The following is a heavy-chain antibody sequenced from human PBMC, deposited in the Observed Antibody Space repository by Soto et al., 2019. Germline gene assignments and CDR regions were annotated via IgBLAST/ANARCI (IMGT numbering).Heavy chain of an antibody. Sequence: ASVKVSCKASGYTFTSYAMHWVRQAPGQRLEWMGWINAGNGNTKYSQKFQGRVTITRDTSASTAYMELSSLRSEDTAVYYCAYGLTCGGAPYGMDVWGQGTTVTVSS. CDR2: INAGNGNT. D-gene: IGHD2-21*01. CDR3: AYGLTCGGAPYGMDV. CDR1: GYTFTSYA. J-gene: IGHJ6*02. V-gene: IGHV1-3*01.